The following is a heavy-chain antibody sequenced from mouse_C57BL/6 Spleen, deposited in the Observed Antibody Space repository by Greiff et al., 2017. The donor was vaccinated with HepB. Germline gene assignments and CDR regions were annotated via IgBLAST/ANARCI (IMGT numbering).Heavy chain of an antibody. J-gene: IGHJ3*01. V-gene: IGHV1-59*01. D-gene: IGHD2-5*01. Sequence: VQLQQPGAELVRPGTSVKLSCKASVYTFTSYWMHWVQQRPGQGLEWIGVIDPSDSYTNYNQKFKGKATLTVDTSSSTAYMQLSSLTSEDSAVYYCARRAYYSNYVFAYWGQGTLVTVSA. CDR2: IDPSDSYT. CDR1: VYTFTSYW. CDR3: ARRAYYSNYVFAY.